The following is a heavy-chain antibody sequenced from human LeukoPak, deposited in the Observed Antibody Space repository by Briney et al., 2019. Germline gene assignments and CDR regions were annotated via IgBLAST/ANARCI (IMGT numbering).Heavy chain of an antibody. J-gene: IGHJ3*02. CDR1: GYTFTGYD. D-gene: IGHD6-19*01. CDR3: ARAAKFSSGWYGDALDM. Sequence: RASVMVSCKASGYTFTGYDLHWVRQAPGQGLEWMGWINPNTGGTYNGQKFQGRVTMTRDTSISTVYMELRRLRSDDTAFYYCARAAKFSSGWYGDALDMWGQGTLVTISS. V-gene: IGHV1-2*02. CDR2: INPNTGGT.